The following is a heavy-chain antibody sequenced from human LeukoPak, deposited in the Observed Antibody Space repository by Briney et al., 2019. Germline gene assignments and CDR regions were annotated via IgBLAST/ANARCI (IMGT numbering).Heavy chain of an antibody. V-gene: IGHV3-30*03. CDR2: ISYDRSET. D-gene: IGHD6-25*01. Sequence: GRSLRLPCAASGFTFGSYGMHWVRQAPGKGLEWVAFISYDRSETYYADSVKGRFSISRDNSKNTVYLKMNSLRTEDRAVYYCAREGGYYFDHWGQGTLVTVSS. CDR3: AREGGYYFDH. J-gene: IGHJ4*02. CDR1: GFTFGSYG.